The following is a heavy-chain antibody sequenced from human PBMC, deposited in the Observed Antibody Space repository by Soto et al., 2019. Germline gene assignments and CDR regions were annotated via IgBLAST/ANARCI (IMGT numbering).Heavy chain of an antibody. CDR1: GYDFTTYG. D-gene: IGHD1-1*01. J-gene: IGHJ4*02. CDR3: ARGRYGDY. V-gene: IGHV1-18*01. Sequence: QVHLVQSGAEVKKPGASVKVSCKGSGYDFTTYGITWVRQAPGQGLEWMAWISAHNGNTDYAQKLQGRVTVTRDTSTSTAYMEPGSLRSDDTAMYYGARGRYGDYWGQGALVTVSS. CDR2: ISAHNGNT.